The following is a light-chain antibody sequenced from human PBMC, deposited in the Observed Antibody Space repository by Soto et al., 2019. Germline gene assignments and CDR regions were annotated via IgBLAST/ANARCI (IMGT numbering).Light chain of an antibody. J-gene: IGKJ2*01. V-gene: IGKV3-20*01. Sequence: EIVLTQSPGNLSLSPGDRATLSCRASQSLTSNYLAWYQQRPGQATRLLISGASTRATGIPDRFGGTGSGTDFTLTISRLEPEDFAVYYFQQYDSSPYTFGQGTKVDIK. CDR3: QQYDSSPYT. CDR1: QSLTSNY. CDR2: GAS.